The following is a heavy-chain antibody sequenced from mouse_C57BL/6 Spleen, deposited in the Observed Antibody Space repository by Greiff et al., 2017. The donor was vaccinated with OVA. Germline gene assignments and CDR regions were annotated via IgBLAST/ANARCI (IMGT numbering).Heavy chain of an antibody. CDR2: ISYDGSN. V-gene: IGHV3-6*01. D-gene: IGHD1-1*01. CDR1: GYSITSGYY. Sequence: EVKLQESGPGLVKPSQSLSLTCSVTGYSITSGYYWNWIRQFPGNKLEWMGYISYDGSNNYNPSLKNRISITRDTSKNQFFLKLNSVTTEDTATYYCARYYYGSSYRYAMDYWGQGTSVTVSS. J-gene: IGHJ4*01. CDR3: ARYYYGSSYRYAMDY.